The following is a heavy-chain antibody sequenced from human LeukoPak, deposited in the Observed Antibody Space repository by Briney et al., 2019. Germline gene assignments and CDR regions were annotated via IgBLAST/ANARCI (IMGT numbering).Heavy chain of an antibody. V-gene: IGHV1-18*01. CDR2: ISAYNGNT. CDR3: ARDHYGDYSDYFDY. Sequence: ASVKVSCKASGYTFTSYGISWVRQAPGQGLEWMGWISAYNGNTNYAQKLQGRVTMTTDTSTSTAYMGLRSLRSDDTAVYYCARDHYGDYSDYFDYWGQGTLVTVSS. J-gene: IGHJ4*02. D-gene: IGHD4-17*01. CDR1: GYTFTSYG.